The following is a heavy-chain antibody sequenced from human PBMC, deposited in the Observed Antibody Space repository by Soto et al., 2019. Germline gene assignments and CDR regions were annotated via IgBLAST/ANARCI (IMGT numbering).Heavy chain of an antibody. CDR2: ISGSGGST. J-gene: IGHJ4*02. Sequence: GESLKISCAASGFTFSSYAMSWVRQAPGKGLEWVSAISGSGGSTYYADSVKGRFTISRDNSKNTLYLQMNSLRAEDTAVYYCANSPTPLISRRYTRDYWGQGTLVTVSS. V-gene: IGHV3-23*01. D-gene: IGHD2-8*01. CDR1: GFTFSSYA. CDR3: ANSPTPLISRRYTRDY.